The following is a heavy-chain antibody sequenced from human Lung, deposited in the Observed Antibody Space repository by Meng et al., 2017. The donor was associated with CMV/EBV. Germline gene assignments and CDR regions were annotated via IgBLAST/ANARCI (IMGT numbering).Heavy chain of an antibody. CDR2: VVYSGTT. J-gene: IGHJ4*02. CDR3: ARHHHSPTFDY. Sequence: LRLQDSGPGRVEPSETLSLTCTVSGGSISSSSYYWAWISQPPGEGLEWIGSVVYSGTTYYTSSLKSRVSISVDTSKNQFSLKLSSVTAADTAVYYCARHHHSPTFDYWGQGTLVTVSS. D-gene: IGHD1-14*01. V-gene: IGHV4-39*01. CDR1: GGSISSSSYY.